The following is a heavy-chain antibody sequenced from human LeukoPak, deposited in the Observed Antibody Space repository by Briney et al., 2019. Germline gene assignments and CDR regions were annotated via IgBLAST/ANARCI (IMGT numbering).Heavy chain of an antibody. V-gene: IGHV3-48*03. CDR2: ISGSGNTM. CDR1: GFTFSNYG. CDR3: AGDRPGTTYGFAH. D-gene: IGHD1-14*01. J-gene: IGHJ5*02. Sequence: PGGSLRLSCAASGFTFSNYGMNWVRQAPGKGLEYTSYISGSGNTMNYADSVKGRFIISRDNAKNSLHLQMNSLRVEDTASYYCAGDRPGTTYGFAHWGQGTLVSVSS.